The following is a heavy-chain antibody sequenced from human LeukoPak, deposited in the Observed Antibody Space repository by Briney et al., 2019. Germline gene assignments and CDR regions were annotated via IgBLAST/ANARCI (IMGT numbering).Heavy chain of an antibody. J-gene: IGHJ3*02. CDR1: GFTLSSYA. D-gene: IGHD1-1*01. V-gene: IGHV3-23*01. CDR3: AKWRQLSPRTSALDI. CDR2: ISGSGGST. Sequence: PGGSLRLSCAASGFTLSSYAMSWVRQAPGKGLEWVSAISGSGGSTYYADSVKGRFTISRDNSKNTLYLQMNSLGAEDTAVYYCAKWRQLSPRTSALDIWAQRPMLTVPT.